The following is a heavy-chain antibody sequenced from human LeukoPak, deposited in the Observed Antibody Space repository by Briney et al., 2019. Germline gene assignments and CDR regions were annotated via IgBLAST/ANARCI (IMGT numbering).Heavy chain of an antibody. Sequence: GRSLRPSCAASGFTFNTYAMSWVRQAPWERLQWVSGISDSGGNTYYADSVRGRFTISRDNSKNTLYLQMNSLRAEDTAVYYCARHRSSWLIDYWGQGTLVTVSS. D-gene: IGHD6-6*01. J-gene: IGHJ4*02. CDR1: GFTFNTYA. CDR2: ISDSGGNT. V-gene: IGHV3-23*01. CDR3: ARHRSSWLIDY.